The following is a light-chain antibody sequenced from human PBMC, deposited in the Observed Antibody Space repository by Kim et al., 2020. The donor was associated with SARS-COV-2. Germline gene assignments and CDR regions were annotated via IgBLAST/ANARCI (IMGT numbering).Light chain of an antibody. V-gene: IGLV3-27*01. Sequence: SYELTQPSSVSVSPGQTARITCSGDVLAKKYARWFQQKPGQAPVLVIYKDSERPSGIPERFSGSSSGTTVTLTISGAQVEDEADYYCYSAADNKSAFGGGTQLTVL. J-gene: IGLJ3*02. CDR2: KDS. CDR1: VLAKKY. CDR3: YSAADNKSA.